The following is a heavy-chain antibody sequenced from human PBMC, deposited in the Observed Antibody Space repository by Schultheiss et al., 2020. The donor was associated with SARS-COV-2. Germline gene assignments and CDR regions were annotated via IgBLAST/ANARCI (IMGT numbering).Heavy chain of an antibody. CDR2: IYYSGST. CDR3: ARDPGGENWFDP. D-gene: IGHD2-21*01. J-gene: IGHJ5*02. V-gene: IGHV4-59*12. CDR1: GGSISSYY. Sequence: TLSLTCTVSGGSISSYYWSWIRQPPGKGLEWIGYIYYSGSTNYNPSLKSRVTISVDTSKNQFSLKLSSVTAADTAVYYCARDPGGENWFDPWGQGTPVTVSS.